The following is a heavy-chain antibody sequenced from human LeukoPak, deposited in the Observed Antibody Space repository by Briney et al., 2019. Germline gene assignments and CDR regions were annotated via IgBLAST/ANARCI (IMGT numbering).Heavy chain of an antibody. J-gene: IGHJ3*02. CDR1: GGSIRNYY. Sequence: SETLSLTCTVSGGSIRNYYWTWIRQPPGKGLEWIGYIYYSGSINYNPSLKSRVIISRDTSKNQLSLKLSSVTAADTAVYYCAARDSSSWYGAFDIWGQGTMVTVSS. D-gene: IGHD6-13*01. V-gene: IGHV4-59*01. CDR2: IYYSGSI. CDR3: AARDSSSWYGAFDI.